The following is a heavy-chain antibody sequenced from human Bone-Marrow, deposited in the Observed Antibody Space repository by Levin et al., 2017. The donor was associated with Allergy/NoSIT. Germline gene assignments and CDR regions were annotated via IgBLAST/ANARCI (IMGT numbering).Heavy chain of an antibody. CDR1: GFTFSSYW. Sequence: GGSLRLSCAASGFTFSSYWMSWVRQAPGKGLEWVANIKQDGSEKYYVDSVKGRFTISRDNAKNSLYLQMNSLRAEDTAVYYCASNILGYCSSTSCYTVSNWFDPWGQGTLVTVSS. CDR3: ASNILGYCSSTSCYTVSNWFDP. V-gene: IGHV3-7*03. D-gene: IGHD2-2*02. J-gene: IGHJ5*02. CDR2: IKQDGSEK.